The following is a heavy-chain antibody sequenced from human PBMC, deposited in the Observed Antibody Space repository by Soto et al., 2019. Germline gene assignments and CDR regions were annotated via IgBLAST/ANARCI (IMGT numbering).Heavy chain of an antibody. CDR3: ARDKDREQLGGNAYCGLDV. D-gene: IGHD1-1*01. CDR2: ISPIFRTT. J-gene: IGHJ6*02. CDR1: GDTFSSCA. V-gene: IGHV1-69*12. Sequence: QVQLVQSGAEVKKPGSSVKVSCKASGDTFSSCAISWVRQAPGQGLEWMGGISPIFRTTKYAQKFQGRVTITADETVITAYMTLSSLRSADPAVYYCARDKDREQLGGNAYCGLDVWGQGTTVIVSS.